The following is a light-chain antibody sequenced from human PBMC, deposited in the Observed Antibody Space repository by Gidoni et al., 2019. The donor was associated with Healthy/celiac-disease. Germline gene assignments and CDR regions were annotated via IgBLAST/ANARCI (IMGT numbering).Light chain of an antibody. CDR2: AAS. Sequence: DIQMTQSPSSLSASVGDRVTITCRASQSISSYLNWYQQKPGKAPKLLIYAASSLQSGVPSRFSGSGSGTDFTLTISSLQPEDFATYYCQQSCSTPRGFGGGTKVEIK. CDR1: QSISSY. J-gene: IGKJ4*01. CDR3: QQSCSTPRG. V-gene: IGKV1-39*01.